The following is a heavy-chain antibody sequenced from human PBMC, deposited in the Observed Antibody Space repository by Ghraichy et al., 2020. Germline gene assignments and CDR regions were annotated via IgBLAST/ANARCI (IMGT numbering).Heavy chain of an antibody. V-gene: IGHV4-59*01. CDR1: GGSISSYY. D-gene: IGHD7-27*01. CDR2: IYYSGST. Sequence: SETLSLTCTVSGGSISSYYWSWIRQPPGKGLEWIGYIYYSGSTNYNPSLKSRVTISVDTSKNQFSLKLSSVTAADTAVYYCARATHNWGGLYYFDYWGQGTLVTVSS. J-gene: IGHJ4*02. CDR3: ARATHNWGGLYYFDY.